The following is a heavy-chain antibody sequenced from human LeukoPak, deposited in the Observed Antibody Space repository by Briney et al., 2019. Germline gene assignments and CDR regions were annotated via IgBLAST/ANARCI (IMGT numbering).Heavy chain of an antibody. Sequence: PSETLSLTCTVSGGSISVYYWSWIRQPPGKGLEWIGYIHHSGSINYNPTLKSRVTLSVDTSMSQFSLKLSSVSAADTAVYFCARGGQPIVSSGTRFYYLDVWGKGTTVTVSS. V-gene: IGHV4-59*01. J-gene: IGHJ6*03. CDR1: GGSISVYY. CDR3: ARGGQPIVSSGTRFYYLDV. CDR2: IHHSGSI. D-gene: IGHD2/OR15-2a*01.